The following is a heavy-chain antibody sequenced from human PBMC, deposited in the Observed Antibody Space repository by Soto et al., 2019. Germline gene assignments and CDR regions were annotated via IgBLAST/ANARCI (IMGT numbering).Heavy chain of an antibody. CDR1: GFTFSSYA. V-gene: IGHV3-30-3*01. CDR2: ISYDGSNK. CDR3: ATGRSSYWRIYYYYGMDV. Sequence: QVQLVESGGGVVQPGRSLRLSCAASGFTFSSYAMHWVRQAPGKGLEWVAVISYDGSNKYYADSVKGRFTISRDNSKNTLYLQMNSLRAEDTAVYYCATGRSSYWRIYYYYGMDVWGQGTTVTVSS. D-gene: IGHD6-6*01. J-gene: IGHJ6*02.